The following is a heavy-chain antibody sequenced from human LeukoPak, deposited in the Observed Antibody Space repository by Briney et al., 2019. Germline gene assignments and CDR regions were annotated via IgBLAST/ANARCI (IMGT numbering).Heavy chain of an antibody. V-gene: IGHV4-59*01. CDR2: IYYSGST. CDR3: ARVGGYSLLYYYYYMDV. CDR1: GGSISSYY. Sequence: SETLSLTCTVSGGSISSYYWSRIRQPPGKGLEWIGYIYYSGSTNYNPSLKSRVTISVDTSKNQFSLKLSSVTAADTAVYYCARVGGYSLLYYYYYMDVWGKGTTVTVSS. D-gene: IGHD3-22*01. J-gene: IGHJ6*03.